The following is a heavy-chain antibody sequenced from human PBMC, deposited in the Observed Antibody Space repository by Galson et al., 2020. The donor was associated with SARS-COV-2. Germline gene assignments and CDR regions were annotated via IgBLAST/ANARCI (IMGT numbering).Heavy chain of an antibody. CDR1: GGSISSYY. V-gene: IGHV4-59*01. Sequence: ASETLSLTCTVSGGSISSYYWSWIRQPPGQGLAWIGSIYYSGSTNYNPSLKSRVTISVDTSKNQFSLKLSSVTAADTAVYYCARGFDYWGQGTLVTVSS. J-gene: IGHJ4*02. CDR2: IYYSGST. CDR3: ARGFDY.